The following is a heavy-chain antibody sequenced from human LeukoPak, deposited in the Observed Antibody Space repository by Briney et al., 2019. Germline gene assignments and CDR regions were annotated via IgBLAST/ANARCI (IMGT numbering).Heavy chain of an antibody. V-gene: IGHV4-59*01. J-gene: IGHJ3*02. CDR3: ARWGSGFGI. CDR1: GGSISSDY. Sequence: SETLSLTCTVSGGSISSDYWSWIRQPPGKGLEWVGYIYFSGSTTYNPSLRSRLTISVDTSKNQFSLRLTSVTAADTAVYYCARWGSGFGIWGQGTMVTAS. CDR2: IYFSGST. D-gene: IGHD6-19*01.